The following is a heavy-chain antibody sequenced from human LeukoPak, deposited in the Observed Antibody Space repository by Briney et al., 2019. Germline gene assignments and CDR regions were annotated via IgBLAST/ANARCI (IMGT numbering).Heavy chain of an antibody. CDR3: TRDRQGPKLYEMHV. D-gene: IGHD3-10*01. V-gene: IGHV3-7*01. Sequence: GGSLRLSCAASGFIFSNYWMSWIRQAPGKGLEWVANIRQDGSAKYYLDSVKGRFTISRDNAKNSLYLQMNSLRAEDTAVYSCTRDRQGPKLYEMHVWGQGTTVTVSS. CDR2: IRQDGSAK. CDR1: GFIFSNYW. J-gene: IGHJ6*02.